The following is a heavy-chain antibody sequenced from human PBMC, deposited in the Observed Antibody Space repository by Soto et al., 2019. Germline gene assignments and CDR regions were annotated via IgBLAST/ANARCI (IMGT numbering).Heavy chain of an antibody. D-gene: IGHD2-2*01. CDR1: GGSISSSNW. V-gene: IGHV4-4*02. CDR3: ARAVRALDYYYGMDV. J-gene: IGHJ6*02. Sequence: SETLSLTCAVSGGSISSSNWWSGVRQPPGKGLEWIGEIYHSGSTNYNPSLKSRVTISVDKSKNQFSLKLSSVTAADTAVYYCARAVRALDYYYGMDVWGQGTTVTV. CDR2: IYHSGST.